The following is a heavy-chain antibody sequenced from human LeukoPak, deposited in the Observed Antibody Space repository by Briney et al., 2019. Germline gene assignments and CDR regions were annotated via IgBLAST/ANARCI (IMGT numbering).Heavy chain of an antibody. CDR1: GVSINSYY. CDR2: IYYSGSS. Sequence: SETLSLTCTVSGVSINSYYWSWIRQPPGKGLEWIGCIYYSGSSNYNPSLKSRVSISVDTSKNQFSLKLNSVTAADTAVYYCARELGVPEWYFYLWGRGTLVTVSS. J-gene: IGHJ2*01. D-gene: IGHD7-27*01. CDR3: ARELGVPEWYFYL. V-gene: IGHV4-59*01.